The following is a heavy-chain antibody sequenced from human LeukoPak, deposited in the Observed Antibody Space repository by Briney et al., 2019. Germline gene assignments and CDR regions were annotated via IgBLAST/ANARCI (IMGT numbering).Heavy chain of an antibody. V-gene: IGHV3-30*02. CDR3: AKGWLELTSGYFDY. CDR1: GFTFSSYG. D-gene: IGHD1-7*01. J-gene: IGHJ4*02. CDR2: IRYDGSNK. Sequence: GGSLRLSCAASGFTFSSYGMHWVRQAPGKGLEWVAFIRYDGSNKYYADSVEGRFTISRDNSKNTLYLQMNSLRAEDTAVYYCAKGWLELTSGYFDYWGQGTLVTVSS.